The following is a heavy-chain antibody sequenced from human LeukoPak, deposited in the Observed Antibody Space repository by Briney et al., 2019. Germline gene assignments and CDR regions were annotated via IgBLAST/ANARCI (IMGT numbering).Heavy chain of an antibody. D-gene: IGHD6-19*01. Sequence: GGSLRLSCVASGFTFSNYGMSWVRQAPGKGLQWVSGISGSGGSTYYRDSVKGRFTLSRDNSKSTLYLQMNSLRAEDAAVYYCARHRTAVAGISYFQHWGQGTLVTVSS. CDR3: ARHRTAVAGISYFQH. V-gene: IGHV3-23*01. J-gene: IGHJ1*01. CDR1: GFTFSNYG. CDR2: ISGSGGST.